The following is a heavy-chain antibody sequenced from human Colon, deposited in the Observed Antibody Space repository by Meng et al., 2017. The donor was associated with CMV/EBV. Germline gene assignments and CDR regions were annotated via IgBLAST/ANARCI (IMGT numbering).Heavy chain of an antibody. CDR2: LIPMTDSA. CDR1: GGTFSNFA. D-gene: IGHD3-10*01. CDR3: AKRGGATPWYFDL. V-gene: IGHV1-69*06. J-gene: IGHJ2*01. Sequence: KAAGGTFSNFAVNWVRQAPGQGLEWMGGLIPMTDSAAYAEKLQGRVTITADKSTTTVFMELSSLTSEDTAVYYCAKRGGATPWYFDLWGRGTLVTVSS.